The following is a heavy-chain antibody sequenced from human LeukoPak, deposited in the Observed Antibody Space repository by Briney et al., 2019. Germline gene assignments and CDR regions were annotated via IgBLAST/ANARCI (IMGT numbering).Heavy chain of an antibody. V-gene: IGHV3-48*01. CDR1: GFTFSSYS. Sequence: GGSLRLSCAASGFTFSSYSMNWVRQAPGKGLEWVSYISSSSSTIYYADSVKGRFTISRDNAKNSLYLQMNSLRAEDTAVYYCARGVARYGKAFDPWGQGTLVTVSS. CDR2: ISSSSSTI. J-gene: IGHJ5*02. CDR3: ARGVARYGKAFDP. D-gene: IGHD4-17*01.